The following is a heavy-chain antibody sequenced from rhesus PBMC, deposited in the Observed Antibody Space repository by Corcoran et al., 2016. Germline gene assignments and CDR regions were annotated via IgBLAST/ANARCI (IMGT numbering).Heavy chain of an antibody. V-gene: IGHV4-73*01. D-gene: IGHD2-21*01. CDR2: IYGNSAST. J-gene: IGHJ4*01. CDR3: AREGLRYYFDY. Sequence: QVQLQQWGEGLVKPSETLSLTCAVYGGSISGYYYWSWIRQPPGKGLEWIGYIYGNSASTNYNPSLKNRVTISKETSKNQFSLKLSSVTAADTAVYYCAREGLRYYFDYWGQGVLVTVSS. CDR1: GGSISGYYY.